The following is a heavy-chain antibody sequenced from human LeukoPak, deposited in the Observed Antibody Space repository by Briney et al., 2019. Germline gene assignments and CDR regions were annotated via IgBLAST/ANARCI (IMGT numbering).Heavy chain of an antibody. D-gene: IGHD4-11*01. Sequence: PSETLSLTCPVSGGSISSYYWSWIRQPPGKGLEWIGKIYYSVSTNYNPSLKSRATISVDTPKNQFSLKLSSVTAADTAVYYCARAHSNYSPGYYGMDVWGQGTTVTVSS. CDR3: ARAHSNYSPGYYGMDV. V-gene: IGHV4-59*01. CDR2: IYYSVST. CDR1: GGSISSYY. J-gene: IGHJ6*02.